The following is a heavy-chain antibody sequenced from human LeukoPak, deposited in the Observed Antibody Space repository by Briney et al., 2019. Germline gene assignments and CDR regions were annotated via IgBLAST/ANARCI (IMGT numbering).Heavy chain of an antibody. V-gene: IGHV3-9*01. Sequence: GRSLRLSCAASGFTFDDYAMHWVRQAPGKGLEWVSGISWNSGSIGYADSVKGRFTISRDNAKNSLYLQMNSLRAEDTALYYCXXXXXXXXXXXXKGPFDAFDIWGQGTMVTVSS. J-gene: IGHJ3*02. CDR3: XXXXXXXXXXXXKGPFDAFDI. CDR2: ISWNSGSI. CDR1: GFTFDDYA.